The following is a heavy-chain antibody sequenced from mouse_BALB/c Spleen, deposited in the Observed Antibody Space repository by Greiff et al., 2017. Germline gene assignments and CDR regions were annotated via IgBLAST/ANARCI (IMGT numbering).Heavy chain of an antibody. J-gene: IGHJ1*01. V-gene: IGHV5-12-2*01. D-gene: IGHD1-1*01. Sequence: EVKLMESGGGLVQPGGSLKLSCAASGFTFSSYTMSWVRQTPEKRLEWVAYISNGGGSTYYPDTVKGRFTISRDNAKNTLYLQMSSLKSEDTAMYYCARQYYGSSWYFDVWGAGTTVTVSS. CDR3: ARQYYGSSWYFDV. CDR2: ISNGGGST. CDR1: GFTFSSYT.